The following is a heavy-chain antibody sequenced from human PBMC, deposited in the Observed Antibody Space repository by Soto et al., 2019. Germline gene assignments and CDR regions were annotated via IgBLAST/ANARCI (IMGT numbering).Heavy chain of an antibody. V-gene: IGHV1-18*01. CDR2: ISAYNGNT. CDR1: GYTFTSYG. D-gene: IGHD4-17*01. J-gene: IGHJ5*02. CDR3: ARSRLNYGDDNWFDP. Sequence: ASVKVSCKASGYTFTSYGISWVRQAPGQGLEWMGWISAYNGNTNYAQKLQGRVTMTTDTSTSTAYMELRSLRSDDTAVYYCARSRLNYGDDNWFDPWGQGTLVTSPQ.